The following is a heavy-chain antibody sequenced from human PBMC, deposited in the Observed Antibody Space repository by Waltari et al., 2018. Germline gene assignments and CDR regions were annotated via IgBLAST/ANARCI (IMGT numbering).Heavy chain of an antibody. D-gene: IGHD6-19*01. CDR3: ARVYSSGWYGAFDI. CDR1: GGSISSGGYF. Sequence: QVQLQESGPGLVKPSQTLSLTCTVSGGSISSGGYFWSWIRQHPGKGLEWIGYIYYSGSTYYNPSLKSRVTISVDTSKNQFSLKLSSVTAADTAVYYCARVYSSGWYGAFDIWGQGTMVTVSS. V-gene: IGHV4-31*03. CDR2: IYYSGST. J-gene: IGHJ3*02.